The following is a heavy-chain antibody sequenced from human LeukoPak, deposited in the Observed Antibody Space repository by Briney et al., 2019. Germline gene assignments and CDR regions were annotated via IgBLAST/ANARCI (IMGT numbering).Heavy chain of an antibody. V-gene: IGHV3-23*01. CDR1: GFTFSSYA. J-gene: IGHJ4*02. Sequence: GGSLRLSCAASGFTFSSYAMSWVRQAPGKGLEWVSAISGSGGSTYYADSVKGRFTISRDNSKNTLYLQMNSLRAEATAVYYCAKAGIAVARSPIDYWGQGTLVTVSS. D-gene: IGHD6-19*01. CDR3: AKAGIAVARSPIDY. CDR2: ISGSGGST.